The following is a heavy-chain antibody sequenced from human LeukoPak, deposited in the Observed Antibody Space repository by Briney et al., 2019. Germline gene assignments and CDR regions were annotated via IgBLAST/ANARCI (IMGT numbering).Heavy chain of an antibody. CDR1: GFTFSSYE. CDR2: ISSSGSTI. J-gene: IGHJ6*02. D-gene: IGHD3-10*01. V-gene: IGHV3-48*03. Sequence: GGSLRLSCAASGFTFSSYEMNWVRQAPGKGLEWVSYISSSGSTIYYADSVKGRFTISRDNAKNSLYLQMNSLRAEDTAVYYCARSLLWFGEWSYGMDVWGQGTTVTVSS. CDR3: ARSLLWFGEWSYGMDV.